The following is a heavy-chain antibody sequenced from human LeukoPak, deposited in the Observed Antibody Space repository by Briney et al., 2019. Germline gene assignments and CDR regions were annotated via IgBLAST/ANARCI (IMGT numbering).Heavy chain of an antibody. J-gene: IGHJ4*02. CDR2: INPNSGGT. D-gene: IGHD3-9*01. V-gene: IGHV1-2*02. Sequence: ASVKVSCKASGYTFTGYYMHWVRRAPGQGLEWMGWINPNSGGTNYAQKFQGRVTMTRDTSISTAYMELSRLRSDDTAVYYCARGIFLTGYVRYFDYWGQGTLVTVSS. CDR3: ARGIFLTGYVRYFDY. CDR1: GYTFTGYY.